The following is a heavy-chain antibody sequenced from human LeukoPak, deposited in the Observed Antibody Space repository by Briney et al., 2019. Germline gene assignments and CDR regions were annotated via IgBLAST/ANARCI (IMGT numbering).Heavy chain of an antibody. D-gene: IGHD5-12*01. CDR3: ARGPSGYHNT. Sequence: PGTSLRLSCEASGFIFDDYALHWVRLAPGKGLEWVSGINGIGGGTAYADSVKGRFTISRDNSKNTLYLQMNSLRAEDTAVYYCARGPSGYHNTGGQGTLVTVSS. V-gene: IGHV3-9*01. CDR1: GFIFDDYA. CDR2: INGIGGGT. J-gene: IGHJ4*02.